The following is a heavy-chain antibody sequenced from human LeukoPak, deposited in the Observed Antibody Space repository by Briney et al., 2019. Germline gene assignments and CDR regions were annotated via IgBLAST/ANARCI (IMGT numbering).Heavy chain of an antibody. V-gene: IGHV3-21*06. CDR2: ITSSSSYI. D-gene: IGHD1-26*01. Sequence: GGSLRLSCAASGFTFSSYNMNWVRQAPGKGPEGVSSITSSSSYIYYADSVKGRFTISRDNAKNSLYLQMDSLRVEDTAVYYCARDPYSGSYGPYYYYMDVWGKGTTVTISS. CDR3: ARDPYSGSYGPYYYYMDV. CDR1: GFTFSSYN. J-gene: IGHJ6*03.